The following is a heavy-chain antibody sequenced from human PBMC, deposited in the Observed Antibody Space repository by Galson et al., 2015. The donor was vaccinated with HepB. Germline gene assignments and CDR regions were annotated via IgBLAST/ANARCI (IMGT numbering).Heavy chain of an antibody. CDR1: GFTFSSYS. D-gene: IGHD3-10*01. J-gene: IGHJ6*02. Sequence: SLRLSCAASGFTFSSYSMNWVRQAPGKGLEWVSSISSSSSYIYYADSVKGRFTISSDNAKNSLYLKMNSLRAEDTAVYYCARDLGGSGSYYDYYYYYGMDVWGQGTTVTVSS. CDR2: ISSSSSYI. V-gene: IGHV3-21*01. CDR3: ARDLGGSGSYYDYYYYYGMDV.